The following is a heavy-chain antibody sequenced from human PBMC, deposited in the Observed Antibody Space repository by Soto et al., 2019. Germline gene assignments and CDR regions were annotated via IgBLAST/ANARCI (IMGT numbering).Heavy chain of an antibody. D-gene: IGHD6-6*01. CDR1: GDSISNYY. CDR3: ARDVYRSSYTFDL. Sequence: SETLSLTCVVSGDSISNYYWSWIRQPPGRGLEWIGYIHDSGNINYNPSLKSRVTISVHTSKNQFSLKLSSVTAADTAVYYCARDVYRSSYTFDLWGQGALVTVSS. J-gene: IGHJ5*02. V-gene: IGHV4-59*12. CDR2: IHDSGNI.